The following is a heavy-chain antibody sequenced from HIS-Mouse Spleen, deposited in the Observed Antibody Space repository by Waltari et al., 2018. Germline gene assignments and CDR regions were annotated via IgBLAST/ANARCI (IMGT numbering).Heavy chain of an antibody. Sequence: QLQLQESGPGLVKPSETLSLTCTVSGGSISSSSYYWGWIRQPHGKGLEWIGSIYYSGRTYYTPSLKSRVTISVDTSKNQFSLKLSSVTAADTAVYYCAREIPYSSSWYDWYFDLWGRGTLVTVSS. CDR2: IYYSGRT. CDR1: GGSISSSSYY. D-gene: IGHD6-13*01. CDR3: AREIPYSSSWYDWYFDL. J-gene: IGHJ2*01. V-gene: IGHV4-39*07.